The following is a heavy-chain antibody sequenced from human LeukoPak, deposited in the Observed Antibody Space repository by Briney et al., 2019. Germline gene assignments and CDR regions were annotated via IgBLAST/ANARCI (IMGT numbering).Heavy chain of an antibody. J-gene: IGHJ2*01. CDR3: ARDRGYCSGGSCYWGNWYFDL. V-gene: IGHV4-4*07. D-gene: IGHD2-15*01. CDR2: IYTSGST. Sequence: SETLSLTCTVSGGSISSYYWSWIRQPAGKGLEWIGRIYTSGSTNYNPSLKSRVTMSVDASKNQFSLKLSSVTAADTAVYYCARDRGYCSGGSCYWGNWYFDLWGRGTLVTVSS. CDR1: GGSISSYY.